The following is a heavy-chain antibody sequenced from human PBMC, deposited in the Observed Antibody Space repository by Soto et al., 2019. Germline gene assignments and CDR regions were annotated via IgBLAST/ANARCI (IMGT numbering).Heavy chain of an antibody. J-gene: IGHJ4*02. CDR2: MYYTGDT. CDR3: ARAFDDSSGYYGVLGF. D-gene: IGHD3-22*01. Sequence: PSETLSLTCSVSGDSISSGDYYWSWIRQPPGKGLEWIGYMYYTGDTYYNPSLKGRVTISLDTSKNQFSLKLTSVTAADTAVYYCARAFDDSSGYYGVLGFWGPGNLVTVSS. V-gene: IGHV4-30-4*01. CDR1: GDSISSGDYY.